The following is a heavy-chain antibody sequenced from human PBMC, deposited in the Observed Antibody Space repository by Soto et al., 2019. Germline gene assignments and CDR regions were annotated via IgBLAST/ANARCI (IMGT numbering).Heavy chain of an antibody. CDR3: DRDLYCTNGVCIDY. CDR1: GGSISSGGYS. D-gene: IGHD2-8*01. V-gene: IGHV4-30-2*01. Sequence: QLQLQESGSGLVKPSQTLSLTCAVSGGSISSGGYSWSWIRQPPGQGLEWIGYIYHSGRTYYNPSIKSRATISVDRYKNQFSLKLSSVTAADTAVYYCDRDLYCTNGVCIDYWGQGTLVTVSS. J-gene: IGHJ4*02. CDR2: IYHSGRT.